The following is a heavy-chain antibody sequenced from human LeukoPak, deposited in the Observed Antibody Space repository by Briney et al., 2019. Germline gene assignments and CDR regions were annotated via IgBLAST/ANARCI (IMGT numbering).Heavy chain of an antibody. CDR1: GFTFNIYW. Sequence: GGSLRLSCAASGFTFNIYWMHWVRQAPGKGLVWVSRINSDGSGTIYADSVKGRFTISRDNAKNTLYLQMNSLRAEDTAVYYCARRSSGYSQFDYWGQGTLVTVSS. CDR2: INSDGSGT. V-gene: IGHV3-74*01. D-gene: IGHD3-22*01. J-gene: IGHJ4*02. CDR3: ARRSSGYSQFDY.